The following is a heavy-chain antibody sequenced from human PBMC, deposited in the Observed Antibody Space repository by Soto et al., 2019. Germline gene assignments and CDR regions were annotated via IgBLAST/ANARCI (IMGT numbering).Heavy chain of an antibody. CDR2: ISSNSDTV. J-gene: IGHJ1*01. CDR1: GFTLSSYS. Sequence: DVYLVESGGGLVQPGGSLRLSCTDSGFTLSSYSMNWVRQAPGKGPEWVSHISSNSDTVDYADSVKGRFTISRDNARNSLSLQMNSLRAEDTAVYYCARVGLKFLLGGEFFQVWGQGTLVTVSS. CDR3: ARVGLKFLLGGEFFQV. V-gene: IGHV3-48*01. D-gene: IGHD3-16*01.